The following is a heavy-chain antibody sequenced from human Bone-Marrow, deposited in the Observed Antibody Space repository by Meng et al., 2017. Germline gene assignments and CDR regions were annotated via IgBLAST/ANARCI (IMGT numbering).Heavy chain of an antibody. CDR3: AKVKYQLLPFDY. D-gene: IGHD2-2*01. CDR2: ISGSGGST. CDR1: GFTFSSYA. V-gene: IGHV3-23*01. J-gene: IGHJ4*02. Sequence: EVRLLLSGGGLVQPGGSLSLSCAASGFTFSSYAMSWVRQTPGKGLEWVSTISGSGGSTHYADSVKGRFTISRDNSKNTLYLQMNSLRAEDTAVYYCAKVKYQLLPFDYWGQGTLVTVSS.